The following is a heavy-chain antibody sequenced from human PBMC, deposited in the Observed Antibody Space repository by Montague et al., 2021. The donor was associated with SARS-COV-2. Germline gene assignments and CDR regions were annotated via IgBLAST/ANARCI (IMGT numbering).Heavy chain of an antibody. J-gene: IGHJ6*02. CDR2: IYYSGGT. D-gene: IGHD1-26*01. CDR1: GGSISSSSYY. CDR3: ASDGSVRVEILIGPRRYCGGMDV. V-gene: IGHV4-39*07. Sequence: SETLSLTCTVSGGSISSSSYYWGWIRQPPGKGLEWIGSIYYSGGTYYNPSLKSRVTISVDTSKNQFSLKLSSVTAADTAVYYCASDGSVRVEILIGPRRYCGGMDVWGQGTTVTVSS.